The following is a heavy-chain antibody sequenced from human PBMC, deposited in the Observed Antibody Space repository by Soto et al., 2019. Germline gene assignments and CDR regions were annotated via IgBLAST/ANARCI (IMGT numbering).Heavy chain of an antibody. CDR1: GFTFTSSA. D-gene: IGHD6-13*01. CDR3: AGDLLIAAGTAFDI. CDR2: IVVGSGNT. J-gene: IGHJ3*02. Sequence: SVKVSCQASGFTFTSSAVQWVGQARGQRLEWIGWIVVGSGNTNYAQKFQERVTITRDMSTSTAYMELSSLRSEDTAVYYCAGDLLIAAGTAFDIWGQGTMVTVSS. V-gene: IGHV1-58*01.